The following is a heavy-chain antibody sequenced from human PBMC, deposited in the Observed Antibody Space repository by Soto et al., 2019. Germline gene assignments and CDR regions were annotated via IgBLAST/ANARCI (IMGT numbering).Heavy chain of an antibody. J-gene: IGHJ4*02. D-gene: IGHD2-2*01. V-gene: IGHV1-46*01. CDR2: INPSGGST. CDR1: GYTFTSYY. Sequence: GASVKVSCKASGYTFTSYYMHWVRQAPGQGLEWMGIINPSGGSTSYAQKFQGRFTMTRDTSTSTVYMELSSLRSEDTAVYYCAVPRNSYYFDYWGQGTLVTVSS. CDR3: AVPRNSYYFDY.